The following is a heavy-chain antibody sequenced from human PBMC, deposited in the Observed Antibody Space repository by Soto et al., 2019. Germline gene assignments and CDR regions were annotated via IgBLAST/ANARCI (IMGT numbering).Heavy chain of an antibody. V-gene: IGHV1-3*01. D-gene: IGHD6-13*01. CDR2: INAGNGNT. Sequence: QVQLVQSGAEVKKPGASVKVSCKASGYTFTSYAMHWLRQAPGQRREWMGWINAGNGNTKYSQKFQGRVTITRDTYASTAYMELSRLRYEDTAVYYCARDLETAAGTYYFDYWGQGTLVTVSS. J-gene: IGHJ4*02. CDR1: GYTFTSYA. CDR3: ARDLETAAGTYYFDY.